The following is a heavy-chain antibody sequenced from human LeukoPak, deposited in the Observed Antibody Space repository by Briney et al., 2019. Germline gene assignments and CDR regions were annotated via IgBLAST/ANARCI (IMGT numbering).Heavy chain of an antibody. Sequence: PGGSLRLSCAASGFTFSSYAMTWVRQAPGKGLDWVSGLSGGGSSGVSTYYADSVKGRFTISRDNSKNTLYLQMNSLRAEDTAVYYCAKDPNSNGWYEGVFDYWGQGTLVTVSS. D-gene: IGHD6-19*01. J-gene: IGHJ4*02. V-gene: IGHV3-23*01. CDR3: AKDPNSNGWYEGVFDY. CDR2: LSGGGSSGVST. CDR1: GFTFSSYA.